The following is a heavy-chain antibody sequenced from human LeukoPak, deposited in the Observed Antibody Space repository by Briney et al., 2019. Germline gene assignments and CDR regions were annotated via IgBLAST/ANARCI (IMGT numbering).Heavy chain of an antibody. D-gene: IGHD3-10*01. CDR3: ARSTYYYGSGTFYSVGPFDS. CDR2: VSSDGQSD. V-gene: IGHV3-30*01. Sequence: PGASLRLSCVASGFTFRAYALHWVRQAPGQGLDWVAVVSSDGQSDFYSDSVRGRFTISRDHSRDTLYLQMDGLRAADTGLYFCARSTYYYGSGTFYSVGPFDSWGQGTLVTVSS. J-gene: IGHJ4*02. CDR1: GFTFRAYA.